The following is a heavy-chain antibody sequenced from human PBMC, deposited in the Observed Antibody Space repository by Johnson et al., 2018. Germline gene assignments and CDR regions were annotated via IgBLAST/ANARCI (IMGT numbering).Heavy chain of an antibody. D-gene: IGHD4-23*01. V-gene: IGHV3-30*18. J-gene: IGHJ3*02. Sequence: QVQLQESGGGVVQPGRSLRLSCAASGFTFNSYAMHLVRQAPGKGLEWVAIISFDGSKKNFVDSVKGRFTISRDNSKNTLYLQMNSLRGEDTAVYFCAKGDHGGNADALDIWGQGTMVTVSS. CDR1: GFTFNSYA. CDR2: ISFDGSKK. CDR3: AKGDHGGNADALDI.